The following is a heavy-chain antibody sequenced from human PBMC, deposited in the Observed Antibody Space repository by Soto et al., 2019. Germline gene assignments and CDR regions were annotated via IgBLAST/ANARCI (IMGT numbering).Heavy chain of an antibody. V-gene: IGHV1-46*01. J-gene: IGHJ6*02. CDR3: ARKYCSSTSCYGISHDYGMDV. CDR1: GYTFTSYY. D-gene: IGHD2-2*01. Sequence: ASVKVSCKASGYTFTSYYMHWVRQAPGQGLEWMGIINPSGGSTSYAQKFQGRVTMTRDTSTSTVYMELSSLRSEDTAVYYCARKYCSSTSCYGISHDYGMDVWGQGTTVTVSS. CDR2: INPSGGST.